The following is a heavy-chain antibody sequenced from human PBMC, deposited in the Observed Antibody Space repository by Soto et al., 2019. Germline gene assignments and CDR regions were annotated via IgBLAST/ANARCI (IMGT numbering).Heavy chain of an antibody. V-gene: IGHV4-59*01. D-gene: IGHD3-10*01. J-gene: IGHJ4*02. CDR3: ARPSSWFAYLT. CDR2: IYYDGST. CDR1: GDSISNFY. Sequence: QVQLQESGPGLVEPSETLSLTCTVSGDSISNFYWTWIRQPPGKGLEWIGHIYYDGSTNYNPALKSRVTISVDASKNQFSLKLTSVTAADTAMYYCARPSSWFAYLTWGQGTLVTVSS.